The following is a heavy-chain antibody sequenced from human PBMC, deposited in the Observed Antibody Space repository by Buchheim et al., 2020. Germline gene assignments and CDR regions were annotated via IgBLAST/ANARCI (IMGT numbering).Heavy chain of an antibody. CDR2: IKQDASEK. Sequence: EVQLVDSGGGLVQPGGSLRLSCTASELTFSNYWMGWVRQAPGKGLEWVASIKQDASEKNNVDSVRGRFTISRDNAKNSLYLQMSSLRAEDTAVYYCANWIPGDGGYFDYWGQGTL. D-gene: IGHD3-16*01. V-gene: IGHV3-7*01. CDR3: ANWIPGDGGYFDY. CDR1: ELTFSNYW. J-gene: IGHJ4*02.